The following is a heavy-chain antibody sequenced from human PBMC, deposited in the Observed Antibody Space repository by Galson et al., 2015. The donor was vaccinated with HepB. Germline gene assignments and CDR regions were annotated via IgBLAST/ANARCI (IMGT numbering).Heavy chain of an antibody. D-gene: IGHD3-22*01. J-gene: IGHJ6*02. Sequence: SVKVSCKAPGYIFTNYAMNWVRQAPGRGLEWLGWINTNTGNPTYAQGFTGRFVFSLDASVNTAYLQISSLKAEDSAFYYCTRVTSIYYYNSSYSYYYYGMDVWGQGTTVTVSS. V-gene: IGHV7-4-1*02. CDR2: INTNTGNP. CDR1: GYIFTNYA. CDR3: TRVTSIYYYNSSYSYYYYGMDV.